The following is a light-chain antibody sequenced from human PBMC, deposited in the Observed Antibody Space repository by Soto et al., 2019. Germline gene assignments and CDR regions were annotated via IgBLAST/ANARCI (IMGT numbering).Light chain of an antibody. V-gene: IGKV3-20*01. CDR2: GAS. J-gene: IGKJ1*01. CDR1: QSVSNNY. CDR3: QQYGSSGT. Sequence: EIGLTQAPGTLSLSPGERATLSCRASQSVSNNYLAWYQQKPGQAPRLLIYGASNRATGIPDRFSGSGSATDFTLTTSRLEPDDLAVYYCQQYGSSGTFGQGTKVDIK.